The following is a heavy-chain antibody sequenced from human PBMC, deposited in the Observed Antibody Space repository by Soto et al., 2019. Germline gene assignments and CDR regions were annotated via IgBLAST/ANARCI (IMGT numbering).Heavy chain of an antibody. V-gene: IGHV4-30-2*01. J-gene: IGHJ4*02. CDR3: ASQRYCDDDCYLFDY. CDR1: GGSISSGGYS. D-gene: IGHD2-21*02. Sequence: SETLSLTCTVSGGSISSGGYSWSWIRQPPGKGLEWIGEIHHSGSTNYNPSLKSRLLISVDKSKNQFSLKLTSVTAADTAVYYCASQRYCDDDCYLFDYWGQGTLVTVSS. CDR2: IHHSGST.